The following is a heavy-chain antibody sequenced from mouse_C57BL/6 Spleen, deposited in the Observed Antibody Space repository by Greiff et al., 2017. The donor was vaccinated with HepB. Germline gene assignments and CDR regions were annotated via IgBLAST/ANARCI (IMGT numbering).Heavy chain of an antibody. Sequence: VQLQQSGAELMKPGASVKLSCKATGYTFTGYWIEWVKQRPGHGLEWIGEILPGSGSTNYNEKFKGKATFTADTSSNTDYMQLSSLTTEDSAIYYCASPPGYGNPFAYWGQGTLVTVSA. V-gene: IGHV1-9*01. CDR1: GYTFTGYW. CDR3: ASPPGYGNPFAY. CDR2: ILPGSGST. D-gene: IGHD2-10*02. J-gene: IGHJ3*01.